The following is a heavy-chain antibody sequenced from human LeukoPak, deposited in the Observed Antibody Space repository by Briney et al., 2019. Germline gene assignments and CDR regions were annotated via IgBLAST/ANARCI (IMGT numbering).Heavy chain of an antibody. V-gene: IGHV1-2*02. CDR3: ARKGGIYGYFFDY. J-gene: IGHJ4*02. D-gene: IGHD5-12*01. CDR2: INPNNGDT. Sequence: ASVKVSCKASGSTFTGYFTHWVRQAPGQGLEWMGWINPNNGDTKYAQKFQGRVTMTRDTSIGTAYTELRSLTSDDTAVYYCARKGGIYGYFFDYWGQGTLVTVSS. CDR1: GSTFTGYF.